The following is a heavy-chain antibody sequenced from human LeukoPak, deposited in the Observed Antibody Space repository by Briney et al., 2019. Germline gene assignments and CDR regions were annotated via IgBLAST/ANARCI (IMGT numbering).Heavy chain of an antibody. CDR1: VYTFTYYY. Sequence: ASVKVSCKASVYTFTYYYVHWVGRAPGQGLEGMGWINPNSGGTNYAQEFQGRGTMTRDTSIRTAYMQLSRLRSDDTAGYYCARMDSDSSGYSSIYWYFDIWGRGTLVTVSS. V-gene: IGHV1-2*02. CDR2: INPNSGGT. CDR3: ARMDSDSSGYSSIYWYFDI. D-gene: IGHD3-22*01. J-gene: IGHJ2*01.